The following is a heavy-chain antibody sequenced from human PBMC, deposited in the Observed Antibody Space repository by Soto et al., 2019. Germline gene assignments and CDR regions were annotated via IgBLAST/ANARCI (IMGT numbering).Heavy chain of an antibody. Sequence: GAAVKVSCKASGYTFNRYGISWVRRAPGQGLEWMGWISTYNSNTDYAEKFQGRVTMTADTVTSTTYTELRSLTSDDTAVFYCAREGYCSSGSCALYSHEYFGMDVWGQGTTVTVSS. CDR1: GYTFNRYG. J-gene: IGHJ6*02. D-gene: IGHD2-15*01. CDR3: AREGYCSSGSCALYSHEYFGMDV. V-gene: IGHV1-18*01. CDR2: ISTYNSNT.